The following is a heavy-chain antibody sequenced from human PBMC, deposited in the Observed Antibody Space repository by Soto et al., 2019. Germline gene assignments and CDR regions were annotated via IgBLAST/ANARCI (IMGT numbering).Heavy chain of an antibody. CDR1: GGSISSGDYY. V-gene: IGHV4-30-4*01. Sequence: PSETLSLTCTVSGGSISSGDYYWSWIRQPPGKGLEWIGYIYYSGSTYYNPSLKSRVTISVDTSKNQFSLKLSSVTAADTAVYYCARALRYFDDHPYYFDYWGQGTLVTVSS. D-gene: IGHD3-9*01. CDR3: ARALRYFDDHPYYFDY. J-gene: IGHJ4*02. CDR2: IYYSGST.